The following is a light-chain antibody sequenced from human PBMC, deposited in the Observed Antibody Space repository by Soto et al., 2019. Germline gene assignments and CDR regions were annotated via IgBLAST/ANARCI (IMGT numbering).Light chain of an antibody. V-gene: IGKV1-5*01. CDR3: QQYNSYWT. CDR1: QSISSW. Sequence: DIQMTQSPSTLSASVGDRVTITCRASQSISSWLAWYQQKPGKAPKLLIYDASSLESGVPSRFSGSGSGTEFTLTNSSLQPDDFATYYGQQYNSYWTFGQGTKV. J-gene: IGKJ1*01. CDR2: DAS.